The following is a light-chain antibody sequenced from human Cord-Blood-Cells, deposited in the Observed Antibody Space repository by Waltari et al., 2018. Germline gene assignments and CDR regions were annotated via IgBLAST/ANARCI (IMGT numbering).Light chain of an antibody. V-gene: IGLV2-14*01. CDR1: SSDVGRYNY. J-gene: IGLJ1*01. Sequence: QSALTQPASVSGSPGQSITISCPGTSSDVGRYNYVTWYQQHPGNAPKLMIYEVSNRPSGVSNRFSGSKSGNTASLTISGLQAEDEADYYCSSYTSSSTHVFGTGTKVTVL. CDR3: SSYTSSSTHV. CDR2: EVS.